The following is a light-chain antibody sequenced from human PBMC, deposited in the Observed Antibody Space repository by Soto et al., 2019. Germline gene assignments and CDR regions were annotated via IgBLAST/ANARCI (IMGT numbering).Light chain of an antibody. Sequence: EIVMTQSPATLSVSPGERATLSCRASQSVSSNLAWYQQKPGQAPRLLIYGASTRATGIPARFSGSGSGTEFTLTISSLQSKDFAVYYCQQYNNWQGTFGQGTKVEIK. V-gene: IGKV3-15*01. J-gene: IGKJ1*01. CDR1: QSVSSN. CDR3: QQYNNWQGT. CDR2: GAS.